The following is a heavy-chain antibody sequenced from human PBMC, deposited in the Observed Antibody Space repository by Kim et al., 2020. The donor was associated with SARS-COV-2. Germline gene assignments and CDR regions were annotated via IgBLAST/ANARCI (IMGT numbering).Heavy chain of an antibody. J-gene: IGHJ4*02. V-gene: IGHV1-69*01. CDR3: ARKMAVAGRPLDY. D-gene: IGHD6-19*01. Sequence: YAQKFQGRVTITADESTSTAYMELSSLRSEDTAVYYCARKMAVAGRPLDYWGQGTLVTASS.